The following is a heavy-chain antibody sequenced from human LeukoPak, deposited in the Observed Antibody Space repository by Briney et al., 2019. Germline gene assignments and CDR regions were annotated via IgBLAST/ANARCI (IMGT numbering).Heavy chain of an antibody. CDR3: ARDVGYSGYAPLGY. J-gene: IGHJ4*02. Sequence: ASVKVSCKALGYTFTAYYMHWVRQAPGQGLEWMGWINPESGDTNYAQKFQGRVTMTRDTSISTAYMELSSLGSDDTAVYYCARDVGYSGYAPLGYWGQGTLVTVSS. CDR2: INPESGDT. V-gene: IGHV1-2*02. CDR1: GYTFTAYY. D-gene: IGHD5-12*01.